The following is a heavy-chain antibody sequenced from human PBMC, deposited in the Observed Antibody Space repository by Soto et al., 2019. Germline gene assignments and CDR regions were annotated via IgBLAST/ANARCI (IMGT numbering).Heavy chain of an antibody. J-gene: IGHJ6*02. CDR3: ARLRASAYYYYGMDV. CDR1: GGSIGSSSYY. CDR2: IYYSGST. V-gene: IGHV4-39*01. D-gene: IGHD6-25*01. Sequence: PSETLSLTCTVSGGSIGSSSYYWGWIRQPPGKGLEWIGNIYYSGSTYYNPSLKSRVTISVDTSKNQFSLKLSSVTAADTAVYYCARLRASAYYYYGMDVWGQGTTVT.